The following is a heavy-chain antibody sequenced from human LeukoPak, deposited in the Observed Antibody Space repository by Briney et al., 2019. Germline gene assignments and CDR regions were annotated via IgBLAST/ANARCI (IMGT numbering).Heavy chain of an antibody. CDR1: GYTFSSYG. CDR2: ISAYKGNP. V-gene: IGHV1-18*01. D-gene: IGHD3-3*01. J-gene: IGHJ4*02. CDR3: ARDPNILGLRFSGWTGDY. Sequence: ASVKVSCKASGYTFSSYGIGWVRQAPGQGLEWLGWISAYKGNPKYAQKFQDRVTMTTDTSTNIAYMEMRSLRAEDTALYYCARDPNILGLRFSGWTGDYWGQGNLVTVSS.